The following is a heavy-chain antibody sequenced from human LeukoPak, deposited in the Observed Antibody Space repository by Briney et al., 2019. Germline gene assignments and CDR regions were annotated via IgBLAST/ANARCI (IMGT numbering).Heavy chain of an antibody. J-gene: IGHJ4*02. CDR3: ARTRELRYFDWSFDY. CDR2: ISYSGST. D-gene: IGHD3-9*01. Sequence: SETLSLTCTVSGGSISSYYWSWIRQPPGKGLEWIGYISYSGSTNYNPSLKSRVTISVDTSKNHFSLKLSSVTAADTAVYYCARTRELRYFDWSFDYWGQGTMVTVSS. V-gene: IGHV4-59*01. CDR1: GGSISSYY.